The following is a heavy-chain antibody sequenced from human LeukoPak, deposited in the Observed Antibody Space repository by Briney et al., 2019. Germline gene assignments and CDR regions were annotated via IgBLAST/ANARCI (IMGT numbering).Heavy chain of an antibody. D-gene: IGHD2-15*01. CDR2: ISGSGGST. CDR3: AKDPPLKGLRHGMGYFDY. J-gene: IGHJ4*02. V-gene: IGHV3-23*01. Sequence: GGSLRLSCAASGFTFSSYAMSWVRQAPGKGLEWVSAISGSGGSTYYADSVKGRFTISRDNSKNTLYLQMNSLRAEDTAVYYCAKDPPLKGLRHGMGYFDYWGQGALVTVSS. CDR1: GFTFSSYA.